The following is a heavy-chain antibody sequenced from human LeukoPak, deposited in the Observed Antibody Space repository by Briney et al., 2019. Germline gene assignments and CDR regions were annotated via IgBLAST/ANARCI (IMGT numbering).Heavy chain of an antibody. Sequence: SETLSLTCTVSGGSISSYYWSWIRQPPGKGLEWIGYIYYSGSTNYSPSLKSRVTISVDTSKNQFSLKLSSVTAADTAVYYCVRDHDAFDIWGQGTMVTVSS. J-gene: IGHJ3*02. CDR3: VRDHDAFDI. V-gene: IGHV4-59*01. CDR1: GGSISSYY. CDR2: IYYSGST.